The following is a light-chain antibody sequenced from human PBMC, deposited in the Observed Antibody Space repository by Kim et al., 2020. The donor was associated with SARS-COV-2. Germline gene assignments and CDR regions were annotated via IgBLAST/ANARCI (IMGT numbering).Light chain of an antibody. CDR3: QSYDSSLSGPNWV. V-gene: IGLV1-40*01. J-gene: IGLJ3*02. CDR2: GNS. Sequence: TSSCTGSSSNIGAGYDVHWYQQLPGTAPKLLIYGNSNRPSGVPDRFSGSKSGTSASLAITGLQAEDEADYYCQSYDSSLSGPNWVFGGGTKLTVL. CDR1: SSNIGAGYD.